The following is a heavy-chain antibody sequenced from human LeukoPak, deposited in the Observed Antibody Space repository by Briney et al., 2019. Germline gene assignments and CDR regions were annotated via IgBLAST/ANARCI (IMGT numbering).Heavy chain of an antibody. CDR2: IRDIGANT. CDR3: AKVMSTGSYYYYYMDV. J-gene: IGHJ6*03. CDR1: GFTFSSYG. D-gene: IGHD2-2*01. Sequence: GGSLRLSCAASGFTFSSYGMSWVRQAPGKGLEWVSAIRDIGANTYYADSVKGRFTISRDNSKNTVYLQMNSLRAEDTAVYYCAKVMSTGSYYYYYMDVWGKGTTVTVSS. V-gene: IGHV3-23*01.